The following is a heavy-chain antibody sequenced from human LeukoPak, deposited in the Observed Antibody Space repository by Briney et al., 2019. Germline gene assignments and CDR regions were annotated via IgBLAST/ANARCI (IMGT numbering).Heavy chain of an antibody. J-gene: IGHJ5*02. D-gene: IGHD3-10*01. V-gene: IGHV3-30-3*01. CDR3: ARGGSGIPHTRNWFDP. Sequence: PGGSLRLSCAASGFTVSSNYMSWVRQAPGKGLEWVAVISYDGSNKYYADSVKGRFTISRDNSKNTLYLQMNSLRAEDTAVYYCARGGSGIPHTRNWFDPWGQGTLVTASS. CDR1: GFTVSSNY. CDR2: ISYDGSNK.